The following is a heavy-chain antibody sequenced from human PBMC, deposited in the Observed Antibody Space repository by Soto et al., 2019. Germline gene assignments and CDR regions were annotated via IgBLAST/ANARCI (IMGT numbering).Heavy chain of an antibody. D-gene: IGHD2-2*01. J-gene: IGHJ4*02. Sequence: QVQLVQSGAEVKKPGSSVKVSCKASGGTFSSYTISCVRQAPGQGLEWMGRIIPILGIANYAQKFQRRVTITADKSASTAYMELSSLRSEDTAVYYCAREGYCSSTSCYAPFDYWGQGTLVTVSS. CDR2: IIPILGIA. V-gene: IGHV1-69*08. CDR1: GGTFSSYT. CDR3: AREGYCSSTSCYAPFDY.